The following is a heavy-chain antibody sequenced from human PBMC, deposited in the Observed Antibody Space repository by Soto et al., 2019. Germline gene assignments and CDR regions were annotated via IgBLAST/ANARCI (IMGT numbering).Heavy chain of an antibody. J-gene: IGHJ4*02. CDR1: GFTFSSYG. CDR2: ISYDGSNK. D-gene: IGHD6-13*01. Sequence: GGSLRLSCAASGFTFSSYGMHWVRQAPGKGLEWVAVISYDGSNKYYADSVKGRFTISRDNSKNTLYLQMNSLRAEETAEYYCAKDSSSWPYYFDYWGQGTLVTVSS. CDR3: AKDSSSWPYYFDY. V-gene: IGHV3-30*18.